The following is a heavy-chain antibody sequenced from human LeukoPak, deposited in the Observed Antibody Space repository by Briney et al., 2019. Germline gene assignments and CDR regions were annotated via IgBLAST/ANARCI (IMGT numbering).Heavy chain of an antibody. CDR2: ISGSGDDT. J-gene: IGHJ6*02. V-gene: IGHV3-23*01. D-gene: IGHD3-3*01. CDR3: AKGIGPNYDFWTGSGNYYFYGMDV. CDR1: GFSFSNYA. Sequence: GGSLRLSCAAPGFSFSNYAMTWVRQAPGKGLEWVSGISGSGDDTYYADSVRGRFTLSRDNSKNTLYLQMNSLRAEDTAVYYCAKGIGPNYDFWTGSGNYYFYGMDVWGQGTTVTVSS.